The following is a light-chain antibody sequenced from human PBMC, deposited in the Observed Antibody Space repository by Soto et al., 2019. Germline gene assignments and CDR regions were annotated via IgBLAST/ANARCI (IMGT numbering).Light chain of an antibody. J-gene: IGKJ4*01. Sequence: DIVMPQSPATLSVSPGERATLSCMASQSVSSNLAWYQQKPGKAPRLLIYGASSRATGIPARFSGSGSGTDFTLTISSLQSEDFAVYYCQQYNNWPPLTFGGGTKVEIK. V-gene: IGKV3-15*01. CDR2: GAS. CDR1: QSVSSN. CDR3: QQYNNWPPLT.